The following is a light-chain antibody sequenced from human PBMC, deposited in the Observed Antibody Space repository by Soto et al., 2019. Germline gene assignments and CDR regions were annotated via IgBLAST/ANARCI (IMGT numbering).Light chain of an antibody. CDR3: QQYNNWPIT. J-gene: IGKJ5*01. CDR1: QSVGSN. V-gene: IGKV3-15*01. CDR2: GAS. Sequence: EIVMTQSPATLSVSPGERATLSCRASQSVGSNLAWYHQKPGQAPSLLIYGASTRATGIPARFSGSGSGTECTLTISSLQSEDFAVDDCQQYNNWPITFGQGTRLEIK.